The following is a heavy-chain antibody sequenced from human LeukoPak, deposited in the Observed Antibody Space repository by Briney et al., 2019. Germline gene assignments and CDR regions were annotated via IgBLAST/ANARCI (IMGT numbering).Heavy chain of an antibody. CDR1: GFTFRSYA. CDR2: ISSNGGST. CDR3: AVGNGYSSGWLDY. Sequence: GGSLRLSCAASGFTFRSYAMHWVRQAPGKGLEYVSAISSNGGSTYYANSVKGRFTISRDNSKNTLYLQMGSLRAEDMAVYYCAVGNGYSSGWLDYWGQGTLVTVSS. V-gene: IGHV3-64*01. J-gene: IGHJ4*02. D-gene: IGHD6-19*01.